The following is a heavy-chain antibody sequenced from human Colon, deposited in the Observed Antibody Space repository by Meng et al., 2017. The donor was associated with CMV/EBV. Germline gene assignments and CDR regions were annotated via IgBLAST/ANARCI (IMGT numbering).Heavy chain of an antibody. CDR2: INSNSGAT. V-gene: IGHV1-2*02. CDR1: GYTFSDYH. D-gene: IGHD1-26*01. CDR3: ARDPSGSRVPFDY. Sequence: QGRVVQSGAEVKKPGASVKVSCKTSGYTFSDYHIHWVRQAPGQGLEWMGWINSNSGATDYAQKFQGRFTMTRDTSITTVYMELSSLRSDDTAVYYCARDPSGSRVPFDYWGQGSLVTVPS. J-gene: IGHJ4*02.